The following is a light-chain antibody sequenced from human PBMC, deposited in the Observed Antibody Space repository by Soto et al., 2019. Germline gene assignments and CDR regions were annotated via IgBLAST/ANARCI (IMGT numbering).Light chain of an antibody. CDR3: AAWDDSLNGGEV. CDR2: SNN. J-gene: IGLJ2*01. V-gene: IGLV1-47*02. CDR1: SSNIGSNS. Sequence: QSVLTQPPSASGTPGQRVTISCSGSSSNIGSNSVYWYQQLPGTAPKLLISSNNQRPSGVPDRFSGSKSGTSASLAISGLRSEDEADYYCAAWDDSLNGGEVFGGGTKVTVL.